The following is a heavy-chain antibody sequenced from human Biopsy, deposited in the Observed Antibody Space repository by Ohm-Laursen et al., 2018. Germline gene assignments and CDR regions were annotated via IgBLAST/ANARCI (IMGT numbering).Heavy chain of an antibody. V-gene: IGHV1-2*06. CDR1: GYTFTGQY. D-gene: IGHD2-15*01. CDR2: TNPHSGTT. Sequence: GASVKVSCKASGYTFTGQYLHWVRQVPGQGLEWMGRTNPHSGTTKFAQDFQGRVTMTRDTSITTAYMELRRLRSDDTAVYYCAKGQDLRGGAEYFQHWGQGTLVTVSS. CDR3: AKGQDLRGGAEYFQH. J-gene: IGHJ1*01.